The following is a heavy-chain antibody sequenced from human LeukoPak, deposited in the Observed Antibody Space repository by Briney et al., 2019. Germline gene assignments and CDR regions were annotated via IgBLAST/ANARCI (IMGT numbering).Heavy chain of an antibody. CDR1: GFTFSSYA. J-gene: IGHJ4*02. D-gene: IGHD3-10*01. V-gene: IGHV3-23*01. CDR3: SVLLWFGELLYSDY. CDR2: ISGSGGST. Sequence: GSLRLSCAASGFTFSSYAMSWVRQAPGKGLEWVSAISGSGGSTYYADSVKGRFTISRDNSKNTLYLQMNSLRAEDTAVYYCSVLLWFGELLYSDYWGQGTLVTVSS.